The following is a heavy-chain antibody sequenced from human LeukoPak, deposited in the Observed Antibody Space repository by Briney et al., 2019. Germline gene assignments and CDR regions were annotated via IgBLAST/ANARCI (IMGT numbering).Heavy chain of an antibody. V-gene: IGHV4-4*07. CDR3: AREMDSSGYYWLDY. CDR2: IFHSGST. Sequence: PSETLSLTCRVSGGSISSYHWSWIRQPAGKELEWVRRIFHSGSTDYNPSLKSRVTMSVDTSKNQFSLNMTSVTAADTAVYYCAREMDSSGYYWLDYWGRGTLVTVSS. D-gene: IGHD3-22*01. J-gene: IGHJ4*02. CDR1: GGSISSYH.